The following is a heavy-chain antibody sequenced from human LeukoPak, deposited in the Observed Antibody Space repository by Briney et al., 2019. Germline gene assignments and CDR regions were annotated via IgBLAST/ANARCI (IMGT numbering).Heavy chain of an antibody. CDR1: GFTFSTYW. D-gene: IGHD3-10*01. J-gene: IGHJ4*02. V-gene: IGHV3-7*04. CDR2: IKQDGSEK. Sequence: GGSLRLSCAASGFTFSTYWMSWVRQAPGKGLEWVANIKQDGSEKYYVDSVKGRFTISRDNAKNSLYLQMSSLRAEDTAVFYCAGNAGYGSSKFDYWGQGTPVTVSS. CDR3: AGNAGYGSSKFDY.